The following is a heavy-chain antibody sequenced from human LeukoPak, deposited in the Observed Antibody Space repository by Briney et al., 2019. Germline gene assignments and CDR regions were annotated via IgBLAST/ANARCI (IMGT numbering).Heavy chain of an antibody. CDR3: ARGRFGNPLQLEPRRPFDM. CDR1: GGSFTGYY. Sequence: SETLSLTCAVYGGSFTGYYWSWIRQSPGKGLEWIGEINRSGVTNYNPSLKSRVTLSVDTSKSQFSLKLTSVTAADSAVFYCARGRFGNPLQLEPRRPFDMWGQGTMVAISS. V-gene: IGHV4-34*01. J-gene: IGHJ3*02. CDR2: INRSGVT. D-gene: IGHD1-1*01.